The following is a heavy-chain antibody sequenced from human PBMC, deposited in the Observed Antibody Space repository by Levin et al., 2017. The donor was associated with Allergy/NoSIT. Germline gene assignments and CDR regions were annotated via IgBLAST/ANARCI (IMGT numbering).Heavy chain of an antibody. CDR1: GGSFSGYY. CDR3: ARGDLYCTGGVCYSPEYYYYMDV. V-gene: IGHV4-34*01. D-gene: IGHD2-8*02. Sequence: SETLSLTCAVYGGSFSGYYWSWIRQPPGKGLEWIGEINHSGSTNYNPSLKSRVTISVDTSKNQFSLKLSSVTAADTAVYYCARGDLYCTGGVCYSPEYYYYMDVWGKGTTVTVSS. J-gene: IGHJ6*03. CDR2: INHSGST.